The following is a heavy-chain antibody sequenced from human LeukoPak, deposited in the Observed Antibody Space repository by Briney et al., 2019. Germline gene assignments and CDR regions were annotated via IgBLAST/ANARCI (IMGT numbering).Heavy chain of an antibody. CDR2: INWNGGST. CDR1: GFSFDDYG. Sequence: GGSLRLSCAASGFSFDDYGMNWVRQAPGKGLEWVSGINWNGGSTGYADSVKGRFTISRDNAKNSLYLQMNSLRAEDTALYYCARVYELREEDYYYYMDVWGKGTTVTVSS. J-gene: IGHJ6*03. V-gene: IGHV3-20*04. CDR3: ARVYELREEDYYYYMDV. D-gene: IGHD5/OR15-5a*01.